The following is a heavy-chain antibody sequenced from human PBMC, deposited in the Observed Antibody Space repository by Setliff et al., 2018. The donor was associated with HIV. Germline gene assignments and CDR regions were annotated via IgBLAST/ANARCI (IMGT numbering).Heavy chain of an antibody. D-gene: IGHD1-1*01. CDR1: GFTFRSFG. Sequence: LRLSCAASGFTFRSFGMHWVRQAPGKGLEWVTFIRYDGSDIYYADSVKGRFTVSRDNSKNFLYLQMNSLRAEDTAVYYCASARIPTGGTSTSLDYWGQGALVTVSS. CDR3: ASARIPTGGTSTSLDY. J-gene: IGHJ4*02. CDR2: IRYDGSDI. V-gene: IGHV3-30*02.